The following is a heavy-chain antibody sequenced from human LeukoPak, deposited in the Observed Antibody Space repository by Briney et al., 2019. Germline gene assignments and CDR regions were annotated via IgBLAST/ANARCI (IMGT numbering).Heavy chain of an antibody. J-gene: IGHJ4*02. D-gene: IGHD7-27*01. Sequence: GGSLRLSCAASGFTFSNYYMNWVRQAPGKGLEWISYISGTSNYIFYADSMKGRFIASRDNAKNSLFLQINSLRAEDTAVYYCGRAGDYWGQGTLVTVSS. CDR2: ISGTSNYI. CDR3: GRAGDY. V-gene: IGHV3-21*06. CDR1: GFTFSNYY.